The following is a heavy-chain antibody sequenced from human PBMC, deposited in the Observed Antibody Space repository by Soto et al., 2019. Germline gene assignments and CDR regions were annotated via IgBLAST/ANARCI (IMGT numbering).Heavy chain of an antibody. CDR3: AKQGLVRGVITMAYYYYGMDV. D-gene: IGHD3-10*01. V-gene: IGHV3-30*18. CDR1: GFTFSSYG. Sequence: GGSLRLSCAASGFTFSSYGMHWVRQAPGKGLEWVAVISYDGSNKYYADSVKGRFTISRDNSKNTLYLQMNSLRAEDTAVYYCAKQGLVRGVITMAYYYYGMDVWGQGTTVTVSS. CDR2: ISYDGSNK. J-gene: IGHJ6*02.